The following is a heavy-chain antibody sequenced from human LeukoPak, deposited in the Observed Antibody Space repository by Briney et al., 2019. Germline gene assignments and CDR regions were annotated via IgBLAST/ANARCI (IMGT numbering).Heavy chain of an antibody. V-gene: IGHV1-18*01. CDR3: ARDSNNEFYAHGWFDS. Sequence: ASVKVSCKTSGYSFILYGISWVRQAPGQGPEWMGWISTSTGDTKYTQKFQGRVTLTTDTSTSTAYMELSSLRSDDTAVYYCARDSNNEFYAHGWFDSWGQGTLVTVSS. CDR1: GYSFILYG. CDR2: ISTSTGDT. D-gene: IGHD2/OR15-2a*01. J-gene: IGHJ5*01.